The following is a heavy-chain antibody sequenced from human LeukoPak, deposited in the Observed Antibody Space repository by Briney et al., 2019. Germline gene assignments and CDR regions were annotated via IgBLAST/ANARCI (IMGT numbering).Heavy chain of an antibody. J-gene: IGHJ4*02. V-gene: IGHV4-34*01. CDR2: LNQSGIT. CDR1: GGSFSGYY. D-gene: IGHD2-15*01. CDR3: ARDDRRYCSGGTCYSRDY. Sequence: KPSETLSLTCAVYGGSFSGYYWSWLRQSPGKGLEWIGELNQSGITNYNPSLKTRVTISVDTSKNQLSLKLRSVTAADTAVYYCARDDRRYCSGGTCYSRDYWGQGTLVTVSS.